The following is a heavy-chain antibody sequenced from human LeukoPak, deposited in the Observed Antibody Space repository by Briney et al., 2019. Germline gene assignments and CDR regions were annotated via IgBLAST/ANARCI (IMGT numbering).Heavy chain of an antibody. J-gene: IGHJ4*02. V-gene: IGHV3-9*01. CDR1: GFTFDNYA. D-gene: IGHD6-19*01. CDR2: ISWNSGYI. CDR3: AKVRGTYSSGYFFDY. Sequence: QSGGSLRLSCAASGFTFDNYAMHWVRQAPGKGLEWRSIISWNSGYIGYADSVKGRFTISRDNAKKSLDLQMNSLRAEDTAFYYCAKVRGTYSSGYFFDYWGQGTLVTVSS.